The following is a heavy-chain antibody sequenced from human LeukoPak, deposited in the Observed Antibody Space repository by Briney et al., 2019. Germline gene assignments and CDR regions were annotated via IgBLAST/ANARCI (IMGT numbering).Heavy chain of an antibody. CDR3: ARGARGAYYFDC. J-gene: IGHJ4*02. Sequence: SETLSLTCCVSGDSLSSHYWSWIRQPPGKELEWIGYIYYNGDTNYNPSLKSRVTMSLDTSKNQFSLNLTSVTAADTAFYYCARGARGAYYFDCWGQGALVTVSS. D-gene: IGHD3-10*01. CDR2: IYYNGDT. CDR1: GDSLSSHY. V-gene: IGHV4-59*11.